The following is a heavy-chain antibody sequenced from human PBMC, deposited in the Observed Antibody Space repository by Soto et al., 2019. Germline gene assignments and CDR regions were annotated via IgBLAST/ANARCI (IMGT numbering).Heavy chain of an antibody. CDR2: INHSGST. CDR3: ARQQLEAIYYYYYYGMDV. D-gene: IGHD6-13*01. V-gene: IGHV4-34*01. J-gene: IGHJ6*02. CDR1: GGSFSGYY. Sequence: SETLSLTCAVYGGSFSGYYWSWIRQPPGKGLEWIGEINHSGSTNYNPSLKSRVTISVDTSKNQFSLKLSSVTAADTAVYYCARQQLEAIYYYYYYGMDVWGQGTTVTVSS.